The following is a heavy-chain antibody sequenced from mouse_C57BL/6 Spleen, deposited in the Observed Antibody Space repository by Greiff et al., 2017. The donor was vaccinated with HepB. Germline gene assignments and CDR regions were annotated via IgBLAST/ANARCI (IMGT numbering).Heavy chain of an antibody. CDR2: IYPGSGNT. J-gene: IGHJ2*01. CDR3: ARRGSYYFDY. Sequence: VQLQQSGAELVRPGASVKLSCKASGYTFTDYYINWVKQRPGQGLEWIARIYPGSGNTYYNEKFKGKATLTAEKSSSTAYMQLSSLTSEDSAVYVCARRGSYYFDYWGQGTTLTVSS. CDR1: GYTFTDYY. V-gene: IGHV1-76*01.